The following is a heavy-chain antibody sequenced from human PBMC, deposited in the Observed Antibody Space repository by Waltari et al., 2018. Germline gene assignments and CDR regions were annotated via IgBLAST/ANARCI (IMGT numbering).Heavy chain of an antibody. J-gene: IGHJ3*02. CDR1: GFTVSSNY. CDR2: IYSGGST. V-gene: IGHV3-53*02. Sequence: EVQLVETGGGLIQPGGSLRLSCAASGFTVSSNYMSWVRQAPGKGLEWVSVIYSGGSTYYADSVKGRFTISRDNSKNTLYLQMNSLRAEDTAVYYCARDWFQEGANAFDIWGQGTMVTVSS. D-gene: IGHD1-26*01. CDR3: ARDWFQEGANAFDI.